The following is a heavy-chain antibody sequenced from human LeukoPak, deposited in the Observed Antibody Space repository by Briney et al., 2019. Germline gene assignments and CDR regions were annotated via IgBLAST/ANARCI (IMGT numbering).Heavy chain of an antibody. D-gene: IGHD3-10*01. J-gene: IGHJ4*02. CDR1: GGSISSHY. CDR3: ARDFHGSGSYYNVYFDY. V-gene: IGHV4-59*11. Sequence: PSETLSLTCTVSGGSISSHYWSWIRQPPGKGLEWIGYIYYSGSTNYNPSLKSRVTMSVDTSKNQFSLKLSSVTAADTAVYYCARDFHGSGSYYNVYFDYWGQGTLVTVSS. CDR2: IYYSGST.